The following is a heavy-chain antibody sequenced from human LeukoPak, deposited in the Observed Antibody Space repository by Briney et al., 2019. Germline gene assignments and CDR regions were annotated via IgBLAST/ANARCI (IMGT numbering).Heavy chain of an antibody. J-gene: IGHJ6*02. CDR3: AREDITTTGTNDYYYYGMDV. D-gene: IGHD1-1*01. CDR1: GDTFTVYY. V-gene: IGHV1-2*02. Sequence: ASLRVSSKASGDTFTVYYVHWGPQAPGQGLEWMGWINPNSGDTNYAQKFQGRVTMTRDTSISTAYMELSSLRSDDTAVYHCAREDITTTGTNDYYYYGMDVWGQGTTVTVSS. CDR2: INPNSGDT.